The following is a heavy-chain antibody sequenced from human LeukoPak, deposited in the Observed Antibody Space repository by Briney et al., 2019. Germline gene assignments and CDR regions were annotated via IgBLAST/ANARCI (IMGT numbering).Heavy chain of an antibody. CDR1: GYTFNRYS. Sequence: ASVKVSCKASGYTFNRYSINWVRQAPGQGLEWMGWINTNTGNPTYAQGFTGRFVFSLDTSVSTTYLQISSLKAEDTAVHYCARVSGDYLFDPWGQGTLVTVSS. D-gene: IGHD4-17*01. CDR2: INTNTGNP. J-gene: IGHJ5*02. CDR3: ARVSGDYLFDP. V-gene: IGHV7-4-1*02.